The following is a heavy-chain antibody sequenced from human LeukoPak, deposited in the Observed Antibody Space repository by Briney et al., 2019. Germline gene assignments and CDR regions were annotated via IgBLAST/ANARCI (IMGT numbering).Heavy chain of an antibody. Sequence: GGSLRLSCAASGFAFRNYDMIWVRQAPGRGLEWVSGITTDGSGAYYADSVKGRFTVSRDNSKNTVFLQMNSLRGEDAAIDYCAKGVLGAGCLLEYFQHWGQGTLVTVSS. D-gene: IGHD3-10*01. CDR3: AKGVLGAGCLLEYFQH. CDR2: ITTDGSGA. J-gene: IGHJ1*01. CDR1: GFAFRNYD. V-gene: IGHV3-23*01.